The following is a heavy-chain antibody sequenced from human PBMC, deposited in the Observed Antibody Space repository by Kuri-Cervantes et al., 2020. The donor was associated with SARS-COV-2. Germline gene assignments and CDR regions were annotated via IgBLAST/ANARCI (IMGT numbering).Heavy chain of an antibody. D-gene: IGHD6-19*01. Sequence: GESLKISCAASGFTFSSYWMSWVRQAPGKGLEWVANIKQDGSEKYYADSVKGRFTISRDNSKNTLYLQMNSLRAEDTAVYYCARDLVVSSGWDYYMDVWGKGTTVTVSS. J-gene: IGHJ6*03. CDR2: IKQDGSEK. CDR1: GFTFSSYW. CDR3: ARDLVVSSGWDYYMDV. V-gene: IGHV3-7*01.